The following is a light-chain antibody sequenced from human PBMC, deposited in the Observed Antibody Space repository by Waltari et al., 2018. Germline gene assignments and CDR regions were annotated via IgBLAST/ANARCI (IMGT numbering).Light chain of an antibody. Sequence: DIVMTQSPDSLAVSLGERATINCKSSQSVLYSSNNKNYLAWYQQKPGQPPKLLIYWASTRESGVPDRFSGSGSGTAFTLTISSLQAEDVAFYYCQQYYCTPLTFGPGTKVNI. CDR1: QSVLYSSNNKNY. CDR3: QQYYCTPLT. V-gene: IGKV4-1*01. J-gene: IGKJ3*01. CDR2: WAS.